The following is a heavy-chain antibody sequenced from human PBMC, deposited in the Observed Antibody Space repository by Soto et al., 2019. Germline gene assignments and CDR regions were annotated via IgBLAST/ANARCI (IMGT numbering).Heavy chain of an antibody. CDR2: IYWDDDK. Sequence: SGPTLVNPTQTLTLTCTFSGFSLSTSGVGVGWIRQPPGKALEWLALIYWDDDKRYSPSLKSRLTITKDTSKNQVVLTMTNMDPVDTAIYFFAHTRYHVQLYLFAFWGQGTLDTGSS. CDR1: GFSLSTSGVG. J-gene: IGHJ4*02. CDR3: AHTRYHVQLYLFAF. V-gene: IGHV2-5*02. D-gene: IGHD2-2*01.